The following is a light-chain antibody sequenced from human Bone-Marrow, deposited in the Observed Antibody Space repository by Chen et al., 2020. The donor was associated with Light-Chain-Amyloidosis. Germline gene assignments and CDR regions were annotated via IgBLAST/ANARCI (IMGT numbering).Light chain of an antibody. Sequence: QSALTQPASVSGSPGQSITISCTGTSSDVGGYNYVSWYQQHPGKAPKLMTYDVSNRPSGVSNRFSVSKSGNTASLTISGLQAEDEADYYCSSYTSSSTRVVFGGGTKLTVL. CDR1: SSDVGGYNY. V-gene: IGLV2-14*03. J-gene: IGLJ2*01. CDR3: SSYTSSSTRVV. CDR2: DVS.